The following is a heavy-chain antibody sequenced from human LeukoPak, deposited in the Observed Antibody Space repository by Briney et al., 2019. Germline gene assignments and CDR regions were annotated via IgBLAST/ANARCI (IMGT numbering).Heavy chain of an antibody. CDR1: GDSISDYY. CDR2: IYYSGST. Sequence: SETLSLTCTVSGDSISDYYWTWIRQPPGKGLEWIGYIYYSGSTNYNPSLKSRVTISVDTSKNQFSLKLSSVTAADTAVYYCARGDSSTWVYWGQGTLVTVSS. J-gene: IGHJ4*02. D-gene: IGHD6-6*01. CDR3: ARGDSSTWVY. V-gene: IGHV4-59*01.